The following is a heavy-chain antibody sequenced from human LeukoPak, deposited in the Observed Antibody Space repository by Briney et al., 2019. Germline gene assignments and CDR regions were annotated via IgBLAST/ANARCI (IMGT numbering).Heavy chain of an antibody. D-gene: IGHD6-13*01. V-gene: IGHV7-4-1*02. Sequence: ASVKVSCKASGYTFTSYAMNWVRQAPGQGLEWMGWINTNTGNPTYAQGFTGRFVFSLDTSVSTAYLQISSLKAEDTAVYYCARDPIHHSSSWYLTESDAFDIWGQGTMATVSS. CDR1: GYTFTSYA. CDR3: ARDPIHHSSSWYLTESDAFDI. J-gene: IGHJ3*02. CDR2: INTNTGNP.